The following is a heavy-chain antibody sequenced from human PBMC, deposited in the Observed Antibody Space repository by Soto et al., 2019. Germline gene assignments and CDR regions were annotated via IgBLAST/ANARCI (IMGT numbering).Heavy chain of an antibody. CDR3: ARGDSTDCSNGVCSFFYNHDMDV. CDR1: GYSFTDYH. D-gene: IGHD2-8*01. CDR2: INPKSGGT. V-gene: IGHV1-2*04. Sequence: ASVNVSCNTSGYSFTDYHIHWLRQAPGQGLEWLGRINPKSGGTSTAQKFQGWVTMTTDTSISTASMELTRLTSDDTAIYYCARGDSTDCSNGVCSFFYNHDMDVWG. J-gene: IGHJ6*02.